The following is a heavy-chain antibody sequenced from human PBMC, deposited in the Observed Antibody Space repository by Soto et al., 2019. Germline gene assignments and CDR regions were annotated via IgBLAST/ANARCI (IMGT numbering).Heavy chain of an antibody. J-gene: IGHJ6*02. D-gene: IGHD2-15*01. V-gene: IGHV3-21*01. CDR1: GFTFSSYS. CDR2: ISSSSSYI. CDR3: ARDEKCSGGSCYLPYYYYGMDV. Sequence: GGSLRLSCAASGFTFSSYSMNWVRQAPGKGLEWVSSISSSSSYIYYADSVKGRFTISRDNAKNSLYLQMNSLRAEDTAVYYCARDEKCSGGSCYLPYYYYGMDVWGQGTTVTSP.